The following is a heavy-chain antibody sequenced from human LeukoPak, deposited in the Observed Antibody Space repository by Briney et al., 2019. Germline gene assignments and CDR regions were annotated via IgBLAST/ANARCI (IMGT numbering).Heavy chain of an antibody. J-gene: IGHJ6*03. V-gene: IGHV1-18*01. CDR3: ARPRYDFWSGYFYYMDV. D-gene: IGHD3-3*01. Sequence: ASVKVSCKVSGYTLTELSMHWVRQAPGQGLEWMGWISAYNGNTNYAQKLQGRVTMTTDTSTSTAYMELRSLRSDDTAVYYCARPRYDFWSGYFYYMDVWGKGTTVTVSS. CDR1: GYTLTELS. CDR2: ISAYNGNT.